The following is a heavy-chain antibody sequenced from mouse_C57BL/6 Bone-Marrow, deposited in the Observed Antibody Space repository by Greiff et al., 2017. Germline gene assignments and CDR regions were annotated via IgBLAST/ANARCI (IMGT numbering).Heavy chain of an antibody. CDR1: GYTFTSYW. V-gene: IGHV1-53*01. Sequence: QVQLKQPGTELVKPGASVKLSCKASGYTFTSYWMHWVKQRPGQGLEWIGNINPSNGGTNYNEKFKSKATLTVDKSSSTADMQLSSLTSEDSAVYYCATPSTMVTGGFAYWGQGTLVTVSA. CDR3: ATPSTMVTGGFAY. CDR2: INPSNGGT. J-gene: IGHJ3*01. D-gene: IGHD2-2*01.